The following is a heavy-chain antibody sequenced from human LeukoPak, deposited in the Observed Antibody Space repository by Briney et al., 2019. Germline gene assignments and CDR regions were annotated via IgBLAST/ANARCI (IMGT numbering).Heavy chain of an antibody. CDR2: IKQDGSEK. CDR1: GFTFSSYW. J-gene: IGHJ4*02. Sequence: PGGSLRLSCAASGFTFSSYWMSWVRQAPGKGLEWVANIKQDGSEKYYVDSVKGRFTISRDNSKNTLYLQMNSLRAEDTAVYYCAKGGSSTGAFYYGSGSPVDYWGQGTLVTVSS. CDR3: AKGGSSTGAFYYGSGSPVDY. D-gene: IGHD3-10*01. V-gene: IGHV3-7*03.